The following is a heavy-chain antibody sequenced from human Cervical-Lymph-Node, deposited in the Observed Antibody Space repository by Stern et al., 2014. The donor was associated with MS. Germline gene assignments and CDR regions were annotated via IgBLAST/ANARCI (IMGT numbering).Heavy chain of an antibody. CDR2: TSDDGNKH. CDR3: AGSAHSDY. J-gene: IGHJ4*02. Sequence: QVQLVGSGGGVVQSGKSLRLSCVASGFTFRNYAMHSVRQASGKGLEWLAVTSDDGNKHYYADSVRGRFTVSRNNSKNTLYLQMSSLGPDDTATYYCAGSAHSDYWGQGSLVIVSS. CDR1: GFTFRNYA. V-gene: IGHV3-30-3*01.